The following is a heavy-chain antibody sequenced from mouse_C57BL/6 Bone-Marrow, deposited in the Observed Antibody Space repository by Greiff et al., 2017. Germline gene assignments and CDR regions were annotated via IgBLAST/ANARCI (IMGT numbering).Heavy chain of an antibody. V-gene: IGHV1-54*01. CDR2: INPGSGGT. CDR1: GYAFTNYL. CDR3: ARCFLDY. Sequence: QVQLQQSGAELVRPGTSVKVSCKASGYAFTNYLLEWVKRRPGQGLEWIGGINPGSGGTNYNEKFKGKATLTADKSSSTAYMQLSSLTSEDSAVYFCARCFLDYWGQGTTLTVSS. J-gene: IGHJ2*01.